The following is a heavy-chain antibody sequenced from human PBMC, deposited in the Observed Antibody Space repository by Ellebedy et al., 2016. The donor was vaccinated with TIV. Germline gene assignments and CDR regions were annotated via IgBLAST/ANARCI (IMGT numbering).Heavy chain of an antibody. D-gene: IGHD4-17*01. J-gene: IGHJ6*02. CDR2: INAGNGNT. CDR1: GYTFTSYA. Sequence: ASVKVSCKASGYTFTSYAMHWVRQAPGQRLEWMGWINAGNGNTKYSQKFQGRVTITRDTSASTAYMELSSLRSEDTAVYYCARATVTRYYYYYYGMDVWGQGTTVTVSS. CDR3: ARATVTRYYYYYYGMDV. V-gene: IGHV1-3*01.